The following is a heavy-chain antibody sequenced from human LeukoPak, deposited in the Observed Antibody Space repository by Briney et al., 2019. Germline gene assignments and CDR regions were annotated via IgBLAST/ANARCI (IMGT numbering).Heavy chain of an antibody. V-gene: IGHV4-34*01. D-gene: IGHD3-3*01. Sequence: PSETLSLTCAVYGESFSDSYWIWIRQPPGKGLEWIGEVNHSGITPYNPSLKSRITISVDTSKNQFSLKVNSVTAADTAVYYCASSTDYDFLGGPWAQGTLVTVSS. CDR2: VNHSGIT. J-gene: IGHJ4*02. CDR1: GESFSDSY. CDR3: ASSTDYDFLGGP.